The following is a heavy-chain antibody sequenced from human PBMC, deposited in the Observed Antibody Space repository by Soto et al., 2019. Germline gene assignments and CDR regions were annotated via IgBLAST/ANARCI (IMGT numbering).Heavy chain of an antibody. CDR3: ARDGGMGD. Sequence: QVQLQESGPGLVKPSETLSLTCTVSGGSVSSGSYYWSWIRQPPGKGLEWIGYIYYSGSTNYNPSRKGRVTISVDTSKNQFSLKLSSVTAADTAVYYCARDGGMGDWGQGTLVTVSS. CDR1: GGSVSSGSYY. J-gene: IGHJ4*02. CDR2: IYYSGST. V-gene: IGHV4-61*01. D-gene: IGHD3-16*01.